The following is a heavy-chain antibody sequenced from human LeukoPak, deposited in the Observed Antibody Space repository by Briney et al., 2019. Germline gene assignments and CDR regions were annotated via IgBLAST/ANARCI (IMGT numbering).Heavy chain of an antibody. V-gene: IGHV4-30-4*08. CDR1: GGSISSSSYY. CDR3: ARDPGTEPIDY. Sequence: SETLSLTCTVSGGSISSSSYYWGWIRQPPGKGLEWIGYIYYSGSTYYNPSLKSRVTISVDTSKNQFSLKLSSVTAADTAVYYCARDPGTEPIDYWGQGTLVTVSS. CDR2: IYYSGST. J-gene: IGHJ4*02.